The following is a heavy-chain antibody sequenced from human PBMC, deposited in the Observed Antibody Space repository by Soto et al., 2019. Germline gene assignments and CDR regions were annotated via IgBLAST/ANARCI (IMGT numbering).Heavy chain of an antibody. D-gene: IGHD6-13*01. J-gene: IGHJ5*02. CDR1: GGSISSYY. CDR2: IYYSGST. V-gene: IGHV4-59*01. Sequence: SETLSLTCTVSGGSISSYYWSWIRQPPGKGLEWIGYIYYSGSTNYNPSLKSRVTISVDTSKNQFSLKLSSVTAADTAVYYCARGGLLYSSSWYNWFDPWGQGTLVTVSS. CDR3: ARGGLLYSSSWYNWFDP.